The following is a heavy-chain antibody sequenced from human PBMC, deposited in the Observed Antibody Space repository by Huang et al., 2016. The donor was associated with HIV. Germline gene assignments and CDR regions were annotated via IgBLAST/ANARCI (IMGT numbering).Heavy chain of an antibody. CDR2: ISPSYGYT. J-gene: IGHJ6*02. V-gene: IGHV1-18*04. CDR3: ARDLGTTVVPDGMDV. CDR1: GYTFISYG. D-gene: IGHD4-17*01. Sequence: QVQLVQSGAEVKKPGASVKVSCRASGYTFISYGITWVRQAPGQGLEWMGGISPSYGYTNYAQQFQGRVTMTTDTSTNTVYVEVRSLRSDDTAVYYCARDLGTTVVPDGMDVWGQGTTVTVSS.